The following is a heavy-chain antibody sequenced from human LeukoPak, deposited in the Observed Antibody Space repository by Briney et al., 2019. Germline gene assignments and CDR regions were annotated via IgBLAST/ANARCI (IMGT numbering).Heavy chain of an antibody. J-gene: IGHJ4*02. D-gene: IGHD5-12*01. Sequence: GAAVKVSCKASGYAFRNHYIHWVRQAPGQGLDGMGFITPGGEGTKYAQMLQGRVSKTTDTSPQPVYLSLSSLRSEDTAVYHCARAKTVDVDIDDWGQGTLVSVSS. CDR3: ARAKTVDVDIDD. CDR2: ITPGGEGT. V-gene: IGHV1-46*01. CDR1: GYAFRNHY.